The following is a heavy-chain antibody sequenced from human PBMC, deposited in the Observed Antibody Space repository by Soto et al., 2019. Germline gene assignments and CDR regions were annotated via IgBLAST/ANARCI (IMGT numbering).Heavy chain of an antibody. D-gene: IGHD5-12*01. CDR3: AVDIVGTGSY. Sequence: EVQVVESGGGLVQPGGSLRLSCAASGFTFSDHYMDWVRQAPGKGLAWVGRSRNKANSYSTQYAASVKGRFTIPRDDSKYSVYLEMNSLKTEDTAVYYCAVDIVGTGSYWGQGTLVTVSS. J-gene: IGHJ4*02. CDR2: SRNKANSYST. CDR1: GFTFSDHY. V-gene: IGHV3-72*01.